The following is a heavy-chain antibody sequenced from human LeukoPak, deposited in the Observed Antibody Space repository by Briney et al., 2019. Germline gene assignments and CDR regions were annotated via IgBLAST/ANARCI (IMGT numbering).Heavy chain of an antibody. CDR1: GFTVSSNY. J-gene: IGHJ4*02. V-gene: IGHV3-53*01. D-gene: IGHD3-10*01. Sequence: GSLRLSCAASGFTVSSNYMSWVRQAPGKGLEWASVIYSGGSTYYADSVKGRFTISRDNSKNTLYLQMNSLRAEDTAVYYCARDGGSYGSGSPYFDYWGQGTLVTVSS. CDR2: IYSGGST. CDR3: ARDGGSYGSGSPYFDY.